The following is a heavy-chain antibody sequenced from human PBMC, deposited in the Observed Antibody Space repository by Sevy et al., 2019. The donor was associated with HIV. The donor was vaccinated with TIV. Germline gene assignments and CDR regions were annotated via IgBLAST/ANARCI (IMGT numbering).Heavy chain of an antibody. V-gene: IGHV3-23*01. CDR2: ISGSGGST. D-gene: IGHD1-26*01. J-gene: IGHJ4*02. CDR3: AKDADIVGATGGGFCDY. Sequence: GGSLRLSCAASGFTFSSYAMSWVRQAPGKGLEWVSAISGSGGSTYYADSVKGRFTISRDNSKNTQYLQMNSLRAEDTAVYYCAKDADIVGATGGGFCDYWGQGTLVTVSS. CDR1: GFTFSSYA.